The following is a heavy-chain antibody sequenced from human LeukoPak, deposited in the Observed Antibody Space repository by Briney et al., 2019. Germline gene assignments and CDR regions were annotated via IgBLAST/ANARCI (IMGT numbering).Heavy chain of an antibody. CDR2: INSDGSRR. D-gene: IGHD2-15*01. J-gene: IGHJ5*02. Sequence: QSGGSLRLSCAASGFNVSIYWMHWVRQAPGKGLVWVSRINSDGSRRMYADSVKGRFTISRDNAKNTPYLQMNSLRAEDTATYFCTRGGYCGADNCYSGGDYFDPWGQGTLVTVSS. V-gene: IGHV3-74*03. CDR1: GFNVSIYW. CDR3: TRGGYCGADNCYSGGDYFDP.